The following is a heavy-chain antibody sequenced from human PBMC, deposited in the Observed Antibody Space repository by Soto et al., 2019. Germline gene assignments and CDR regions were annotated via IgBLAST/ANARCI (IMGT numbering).Heavy chain of an antibody. D-gene: IGHD5-18*01. CDR1: GGTFSSYA. CDR3: ARDGGRGYSYMHAFDI. J-gene: IGHJ3*02. Sequence: GASVKVSCKASGGTFSSYAISWVRQAPGQGLEWMGGIIPIFGTANYAQKFQGRVTITADESTSTAYMELSSLRSEDTAVYYCARDGGRGYSYMHAFDIWGQGTMVTVSS. CDR2: IIPIFGTA. V-gene: IGHV1-69*13.